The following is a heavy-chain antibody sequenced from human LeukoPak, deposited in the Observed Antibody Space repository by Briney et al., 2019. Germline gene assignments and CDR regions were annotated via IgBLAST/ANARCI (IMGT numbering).Heavy chain of an antibody. D-gene: IGHD2-2*01. J-gene: IGHJ4*02. Sequence: ASVKVSCKASGYTFTDYYMHWVRQAPGQGFEWMGWINPSDGDTNYAQKFQGRVTMTRDTSISTAHMEVSRLRSDDTAGYYCARANFLYCSSTTCLFDYWGQGTLVTVSS. CDR3: ARANFLYCSSTTCLFDY. CDR2: INPSDGDT. CDR1: GYTFTDYY. V-gene: IGHV1-2*02.